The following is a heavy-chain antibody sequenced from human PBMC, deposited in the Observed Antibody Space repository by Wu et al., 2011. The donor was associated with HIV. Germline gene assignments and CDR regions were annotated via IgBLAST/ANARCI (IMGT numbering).Heavy chain of an antibody. J-gene: IGHJ4*02. CDR3: ARDLGGDEDY. V-gene: IGHV1-69*06. CDR1: GNTFSGYA. D-gene: IGHD2-21*01. CDR2: IIPIFGTP. Sequence: QVQLVQSGAEVKKAGSSVKVSCKASGNTFSGYAVSWVRQAPGQGLEWMGGIIPIFGTPNYAQKFQGRVTITADKSTSTAYMELSSLRSEDTAIYYCARDLGGDEDYWGQGTLVTVSS.